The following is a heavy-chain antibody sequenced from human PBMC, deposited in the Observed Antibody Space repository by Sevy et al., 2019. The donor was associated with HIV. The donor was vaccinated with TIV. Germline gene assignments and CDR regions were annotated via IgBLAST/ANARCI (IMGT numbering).Heavy chain of an antibody. J-gene: IGHJ4*02. D-gene: IGHD2-15*01. CDR3: TRGPSGVSGSDLAY. V-gene: IGHV1-2*02. Sequence: ASVKVSCKASGYTFTGYYIHWVRQAPGLGLEWMGWISPNSGGTNYAQKFQGRVTMTRDTSISTAYMELSRLKSNGTAVYDCTRGPSGVSGSDLAYWGQGTLVTVSS. CDR2: ISPNSGGT. CDR1: GYTFTGYY.